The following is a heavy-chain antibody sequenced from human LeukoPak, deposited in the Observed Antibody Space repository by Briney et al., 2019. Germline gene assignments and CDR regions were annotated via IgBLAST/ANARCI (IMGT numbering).Heavy chain of an antibody. V-gene: IGHV4-34*01. CDR1: GGSFSGYY. CDR3: ARSQASTLPPFDY. Sequence: PSETLSLTCAVYGGSFSGYYWSWIRQPPGKGLEWIGEINHSGSTNYNPSLKSRVTISVDTSKNQFSLKLRSVTAADTAVYYCARSQASTLPPFDYWGQGTLVTVSS. CDR2: INHSGST. J-gene: IGHJ4*02.